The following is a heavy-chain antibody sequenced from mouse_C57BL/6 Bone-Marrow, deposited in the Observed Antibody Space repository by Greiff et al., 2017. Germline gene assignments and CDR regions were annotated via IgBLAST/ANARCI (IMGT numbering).Heavy chain of an antibody. CDR2: LWSGEST. CDR3: ARNAYDCGGYARDY. D-gene: IGHD2-13*01. CDR1: GFSFTSYG. V-gene: IGHV2-2*01. Sequence: QVQLKQSGPGLVQPSQSLSITCTVSGFSFTSYGVHWVRQSPGKGLEWLGVLWSGESTDYNAAFISKLSISKDNSTSQVFFKMNSLKADDTAVDYCARNAYDCGGYARDYWGQGTSGTVSS. J-gene: IGHJ4*01.